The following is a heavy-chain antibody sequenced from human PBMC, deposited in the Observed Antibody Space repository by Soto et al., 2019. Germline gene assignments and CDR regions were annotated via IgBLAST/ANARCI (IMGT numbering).Heavy chain of an antibody. Sequence: GASLRLSCAASGFTFSSYGMHWVRQAPGKGLEWVAVISYDGSNKYYADSVKGRFTISRDNSKNTLYLQMNSLRAEDTAVYYCVXGAALTSPDYYYYGMDVWGQGTTVTVSS. D-gene: IGHD6-6*01. CDR1: GFTFSSYG. V-gene: IGHV3-30*03. CDR3: VXGAALTSPDYYYYGMDV. CDR2: ISYDGSNK. J-gene: IGHJ6*01.